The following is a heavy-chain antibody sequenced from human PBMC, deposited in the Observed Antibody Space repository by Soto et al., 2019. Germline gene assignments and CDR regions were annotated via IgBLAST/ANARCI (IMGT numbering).Heavy chain of an antibody. D-gene: IGHD2-2*01. J-gene: IGHJ6*02. V-gene: IGHV5-51*01. CDR3: ATGGREIVVVPAATPFGMDV. Sequence: GESLKISCKGSGYSFTSYWIGWVRQMPGKGLEWMGIIYPGDSDTRYSPSFQGHVTISADKSISTAYLQWSSLKASDTAMYYCATGGREIVVVPAATPFGMDVWGQGTTVTVS. CDR1: GYSFTSYW. CDR2: IYPGDSDT.